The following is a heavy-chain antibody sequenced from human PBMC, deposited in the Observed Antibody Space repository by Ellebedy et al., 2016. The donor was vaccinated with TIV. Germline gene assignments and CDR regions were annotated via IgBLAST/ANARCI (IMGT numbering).Heavy chain of an antibody. CDR2: IDPSDSYT. J-gene: IGHJ4*02. CDR3: VRLIGALALSN. D-gene: IGHD3-10*01. CDR1: GYIFSSYW. V-gene: IGHV5-10-1*01. Sequence: GESLKISCKTSGYIFSSYWVSWVRQMPGKGLEWMGRIDPSDSYTNYNPSFQGHVTMSADKSITTAYLQWSSLKASDTAMYYCVRLIGALALSNWGQGTLVTVSS.